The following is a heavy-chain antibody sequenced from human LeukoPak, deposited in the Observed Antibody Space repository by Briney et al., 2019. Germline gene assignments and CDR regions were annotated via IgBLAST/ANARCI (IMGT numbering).Heavy chain of an antibody. D-gene: IGHD5-18*01. V-gene: IGHV3-11*04. CDR2: ISGSGSGI. CDR1: GFTISDYY. J-gene: IGHJ4*02. Sequence: PGGSLRLSCAASGFTISDYYKSWVRQAPGKGLEYVSYISGSGSGINYADSVKGRFTISRDNAKNSLYLQMNSLREEDTAVYYCARTARTVDYWGQGTLVTVSS. CDR3: ARTARTVDY.